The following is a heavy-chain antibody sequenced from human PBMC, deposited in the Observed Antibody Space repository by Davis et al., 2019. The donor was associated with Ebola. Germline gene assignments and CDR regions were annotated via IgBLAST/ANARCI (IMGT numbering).Heavy chain of an antibody. V-gene: IGHV3-73*01. D-gene: IGHD6-6*01. CDR2: IRSKANSYAT. J-gene: IGHJ4*02. CDR3: TISSSFVDY. CDR1: GFTFSGSA. Sequence: GESLKIFCAASGFTFSGSAMHWVRQASGKGLEWVGRIRSKANSYATAYAASVKGRFTISRDDSKNTAYLQMNSLKTEDTAVYYCTISSSFVDYWGQGTLVTVSS.